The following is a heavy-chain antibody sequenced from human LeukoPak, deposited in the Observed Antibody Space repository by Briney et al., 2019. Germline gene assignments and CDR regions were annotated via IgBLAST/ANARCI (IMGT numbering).Heavy chain of an antibody. Sequence: SSETLSLTCTVSGGSISSSSYYWGWIRQPPGKGLEWIGSIYYSGSTYYNPSLKSRVTISVDTSKNQFSLKLSSVTAADTAVYYCARGLDVLGYYYDSSGYYYFDYWGQGTLVTVSS. CDR2: IYYSGST. CDR3: ARGLDVLGYYYDSSGYYYFDY. J-gene: IGHJ4*02. V-gene: IGHV4-39*01. D-gene: IGHD3-22*01. CDR1: GGSISSSSYY.